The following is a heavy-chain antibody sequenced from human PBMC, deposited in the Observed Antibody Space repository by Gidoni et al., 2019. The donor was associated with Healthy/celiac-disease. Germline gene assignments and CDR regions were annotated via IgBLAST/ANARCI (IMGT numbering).Heavy chain of an antibody. CDR2: IFYSGST. CDR3: AGGGGYYYDSSGYPDY. CDR1: GGSISSSSYY. Sequence: QLQLQESGPGLVKPSETLSLTCTVSGGSISSSSYYWGWIRQPPGKGLEWIGSIFYSGSTYYNPSLKSRVTISVDTSKNQFSLKLSSVTAADTAVYYCAGGGGYYYDSSGYPDYWGQGTLVTVSS. V-gene: IGHV4-39*01. D-gene: IGHD3-22*01. J-gene: IGHJ4*02.